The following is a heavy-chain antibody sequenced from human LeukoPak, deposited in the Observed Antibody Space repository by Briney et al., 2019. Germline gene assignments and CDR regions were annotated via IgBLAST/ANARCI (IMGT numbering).Heavy chain of an antibody. J-gene: IGHJ4*02. D-gene: IGHD1-26*01. V-gene: IGHV3-23*01. CDR1: GFTFSSYA. CDR3: AKGGKWDVTPFDY. CDR2: ISGSVTST. Sequence: GGSLRLSCAASGFTFSSYAMSWVRQAPGKGLEWVSVISGSVTSTYYADSVKGRFTISRDNSKNTLNLQMNSLRAEDTAVYYCAKGGKWDVTPFDYWGQGTLVTVSS.